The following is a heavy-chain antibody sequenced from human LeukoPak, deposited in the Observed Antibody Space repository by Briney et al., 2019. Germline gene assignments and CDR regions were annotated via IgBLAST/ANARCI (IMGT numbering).Heavy chain of an antibody. V-gene: IGHV3-48*01. CDR2: VSGSGSTV. CDR3: VRQFAS. J-gene: IGHJ4*02. CDR1: GFTFSDYI. Sequence: GGSLRLSCAASGFTFSDYIMNWVRQLPGKRLEWVAYVSGSGSTVYYADSVKGRFTISRDNGKSSLYLQMNSLRVEDTALYYCVRQFASWGQGTLVTVPS.